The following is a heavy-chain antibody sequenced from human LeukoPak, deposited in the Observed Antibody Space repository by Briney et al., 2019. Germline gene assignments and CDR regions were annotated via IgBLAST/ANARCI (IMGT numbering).Heavy chain of an antibody. D-gene: IGHD3-9*01. CDR3: ASPPKGYFDWPDAFDI. CDR2: ISSSGSTI. CDR1: GFTFSDYY. Sequence: GGSLRLSCAASGFTFSDYYMSWIRQAPGKGLEWVSYISSSGSTIYYADSVKGRFTISRDNSKNTLFLQMNSLRAEDTAVYYCASPPKGYFDWPDAFDIWGQGTMVTVSS. J-gene: IGHJ3*02. V-gene: IGHV3-11*04.